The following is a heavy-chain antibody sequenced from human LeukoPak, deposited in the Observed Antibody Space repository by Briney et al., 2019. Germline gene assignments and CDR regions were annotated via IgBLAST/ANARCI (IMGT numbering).Heavy chain of an antibody. CDR3: AIQITMIVVVPYFDY. V-gene: IGHV3-11*04. D-gene: IGHD3-22*01. J-gene: IGHJ4*02. CDR1: GLTFSDYY. CDR2: ISGSGTTT. Sequence: GGSLRLSCAAAGLTFSDYYMTWIRQAPGKGLEWVSSISGSGTTTYSADSVRGRFTVSRDNAKNSVFLYMNSLRAEDTAVYYCAIQITMIVVVPYFDYWGQGTLVTVSS.